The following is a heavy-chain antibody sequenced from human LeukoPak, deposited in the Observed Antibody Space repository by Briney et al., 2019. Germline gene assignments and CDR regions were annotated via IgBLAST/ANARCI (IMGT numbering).Heavy chain of an antibody. Sequence: ASVSVSCKASGYTFSNYYIHWVRQAPGQGLEWMGIIGGSTNYAQKFQGRVTMTRDTSTSTVYMELSSLRSEDTAVYYCARVRGGYNDAYDIWGQGTMVTVHS. D-gene: IGHD5-24*01. CDR2: IGGST. CDR1: GYTFSNYY. V-gene: IGHV1-46*01. CDR3: ARVRGGYNDAYDI. J-gene: IGHJ3*02.